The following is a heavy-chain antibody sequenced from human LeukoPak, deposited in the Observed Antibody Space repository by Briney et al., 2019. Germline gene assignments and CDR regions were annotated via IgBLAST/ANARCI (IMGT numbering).Heavy chain of an antibody. D-gene: IGHD3-9*01. CDR3: ARDSDWAFDY. CDR1: GFTFNTYS. J-gene: IGHJ4*02. CDR2: VKSGNYDI. V-gene: IGHV3-48*01. Sequence: GGSLRLSCAASGFTFNTYSMNWVRQAPGRGLEWLSYVKSGNYDIQYADSVTGRFTVSRDSATNSLYLQMNDLKAEDTAVYYCARDSDWAFDYWGQGSLVTVSS.